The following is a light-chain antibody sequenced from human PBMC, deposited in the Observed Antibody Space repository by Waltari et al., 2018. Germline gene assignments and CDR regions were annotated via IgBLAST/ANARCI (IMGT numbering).Light chain of an antibody. Sequence: TVVTQEPSFSVSPGGTVPLTFGLSSCPFPPNSSPSWYQQTPGQAPRTLIYSTTTRSSGVPDRFSGSILGNKAALTITGAQADDESDYYCVLYMGSGIWVFGGGTKLTVL. CDR3: VLYMGSGIWV. CDR2: STT. CDR1: SCPFPPNSS. V-gene: IGLV8-61*01. J-gene: IGLJ3*02.